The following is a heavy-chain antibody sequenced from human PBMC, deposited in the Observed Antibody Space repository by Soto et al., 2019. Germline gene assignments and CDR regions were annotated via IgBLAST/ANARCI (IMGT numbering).Heavy chain of an antibody. Sequence: QVQLQQWGAGLLKPSETLSLTCAVYGGSFSGYYWSWIRQPPGKGLEWIGEINHSGSTNYNPSLKSRVTISVDTSKNQFSLKLSSVTAADTAVYYCASGRRVRYGDYGYCGHGTLVTVSS. D-gene: IGHD4-17*01. CDR3: ASGRRVRYGDYGY. J-gene: IGHJ4*01. CDR2: INHSGST. V-gene: IGHV4-34*01. CDR1: GGSFSGYY.